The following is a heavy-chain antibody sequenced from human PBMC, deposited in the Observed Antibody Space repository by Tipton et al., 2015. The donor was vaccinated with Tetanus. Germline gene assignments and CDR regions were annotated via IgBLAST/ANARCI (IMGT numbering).Heavy chain of an antibody. Sequence: TLSLTCAVSGGSVSTDDSYWSWIRQPPGKGLEWIAYVDDGGRTNFNPSLKSRLIISMDKSKNRFSLKLTSLTAADTAVYYCARSNFAYLMKGPFDSWGQGMLVTVSS. CDR1: GGSVSTDDSY. CDR2: VDDGGRT. D-gene: IGHD3-16*01. CDR3: ARSNFAYLMKGPFDS. V-gene: IGHV4-61*08. J-gene: IGHJ4*02.